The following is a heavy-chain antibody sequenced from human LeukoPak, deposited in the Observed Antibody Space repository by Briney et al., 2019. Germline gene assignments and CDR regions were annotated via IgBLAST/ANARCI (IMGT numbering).Heavy chain of an antibody. V-gene: IGHV1-2*02. J-gene: IGHJ6*03. D-gene: IGHD2-2*01. CDR2: INPNSGGT. CDR3: ARGPRYCSSTSCYEYYYYYYMDV. CDR1: GYTFTGYY. Sequence: ASVKVSCKASGYTFTGYYMHWVRQAPGQGLEWMGWINPNSGGTNYAQKFQGRVTMTRDTSISTAYMELSRLRSDDTAVYYCARGPRYCSSTSCYEYYYYYYMDVWGKGTTVTISS.